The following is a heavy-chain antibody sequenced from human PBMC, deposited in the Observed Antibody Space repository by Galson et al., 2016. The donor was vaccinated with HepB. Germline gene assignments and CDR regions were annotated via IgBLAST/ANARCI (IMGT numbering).Heavy chain of an antibody. Sequence: SLRLSCAASGFTFRSYGMHWVRQAPGKGLEWVAFIWHDGSYKTYADSVKGRFTVSRDNSKNMLFLQMISLGVEDTAVYHCVRDCASPQGPLDYWGQGSLVTVSS. CDR2: IWHDGSYK. CDR1: GFTFRSYG. J-gene: IGHJ4*02. V-gene: IGHV3-33*01. CDR3: VRDCASPQGPLDY. D-gene: IGHD2-21*01.